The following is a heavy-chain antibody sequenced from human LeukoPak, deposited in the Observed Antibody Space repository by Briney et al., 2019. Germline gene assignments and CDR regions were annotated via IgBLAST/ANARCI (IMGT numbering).Heavy chain of an antibody. J-gene: IGHJ4*02. CDR1: GFTFSSYW. CDR2: IKQDGSEE. CDR3: ARDLRDGYNLLDS. Sequence: GGSLRLSCAASGFTFSSYWMSWVRQAPGKGLEWVANIKQDGSEEYNVDSVKGRFTISRDNAKNSLYLQMNSLTAEDTALYYCARDLRDGYNLLDSWGQGTLVTVSS. D-gene: IGHD5-24*01. V-gene: IGHV3-7*01.